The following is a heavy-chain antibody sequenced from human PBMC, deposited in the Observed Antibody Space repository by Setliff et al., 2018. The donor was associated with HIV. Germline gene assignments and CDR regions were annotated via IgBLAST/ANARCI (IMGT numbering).Heavy chain of an antibody. Sequence: LRLSCAASGFTFSSYAMAWVRQAPGKGLEWVSAISRSADTTYYADSVKGRFTISRDDSKNTVYLQMNSLRAEDAAVYYCAPQSTLNWFDPWGQGTLVTVSS. CDR1: GFTFSSYA. CDR2: ISRSADTT. J-gene: IGHJ5*02. V-gene: IGHV3-23*01. CDR3: APQSTLNWFDP.